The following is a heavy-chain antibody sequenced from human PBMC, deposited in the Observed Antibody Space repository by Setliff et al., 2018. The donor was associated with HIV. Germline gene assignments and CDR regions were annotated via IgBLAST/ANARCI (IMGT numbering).Heavy chain of an antibody. CDR1: GFTFSRYW. Sequence: GGSLRLSCAASGFTFSRYWMSWVRQAPGRGLEWVANIKQDGSEKYYGDSVQGRFTVSRDNAENSVYLQMNSLRAEDTAVYYCAKDLVTTTGPDYWGQGTLVTVSS. CDR3: AKDLVTTTGPDY. V-gene: IGHV3-7*01. J-gene: IGHJ4*02. CDR2: IKQDGSEK. D-gene: IGHD1-1*01.